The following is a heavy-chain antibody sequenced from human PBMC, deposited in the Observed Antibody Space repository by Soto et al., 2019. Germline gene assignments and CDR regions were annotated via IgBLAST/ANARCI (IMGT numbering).Heavy chain of an antibody. J-gene: IGHJ4*01. V-gene: IGHV1-18*04. CDR2: LSAYTGNT. CDR3: ARVGDYVWGSCGYYDY. Sequence: ASVKVSCKASGYNSTSYGISRVRQAPEQGLERMGWLSAYTGNTNYAQKPQCRVTMTTXTXXSXXXIXLRXPRSDDTAVYYCARVGDYVWGSCGYYDYWG. D-gene: IGHD3-16*01. CDR1: GYNSTSYG.